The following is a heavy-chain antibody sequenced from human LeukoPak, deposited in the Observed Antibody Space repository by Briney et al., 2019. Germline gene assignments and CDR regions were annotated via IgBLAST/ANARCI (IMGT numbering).Heavy chain of an antibody. J-gene: IGHJ4*02. V-gene: IGHV4-59*08. Sequence: SETLSLTCTASGGSISSYYWSCIRQPPGKGLEWIGYIYSSGSTDYNPSLKGRVTISVDSSKNQFSLNLTSVTAADTAVYYCSRHAYYNPQDYFDSWGQGSLVTVSS. CDR2: IYSSGST. CDR3: SRHAYYNPQDYFDS. D-gene: IGHD4/OR15-4a*01. CDR1: GGSISSYY.